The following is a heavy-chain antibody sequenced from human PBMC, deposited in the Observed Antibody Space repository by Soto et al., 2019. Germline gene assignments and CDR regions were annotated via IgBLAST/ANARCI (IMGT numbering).Heavy chain of an antibody. CDR3: ATTGPIYNTGLYL. CDR2: ISASGGST. V-gene: IGHV3-23*01. Sequence: GGSLRLSCAAYGFTFSTYAMTWVRQAPGKGLEWVSAISASGGSTYYADSVKGRFTISRDNSKNTLYLQINSLRVEDTAVYYCATTGPIYNTGLYLWGQGTLVTVSS. CDR1: GFTFSTYA. J-gene: IGHJ5*02. D-gene: IGHD6-19*01.